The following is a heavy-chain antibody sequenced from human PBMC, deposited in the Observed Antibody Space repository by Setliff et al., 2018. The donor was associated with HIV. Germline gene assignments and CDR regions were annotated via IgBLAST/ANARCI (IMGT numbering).Heavy chain of an antibody. Sequence: SETLSLTCAVASGSISSRSHYWGWIRQPPGKGLEWIGSVSNSGSTYYNPSLKSRFTISVDVSKNQLALKLTSVTAADTAVYYCARHYELTAHGLFDSWGQGTLVTVSS. CDR2: VSNSGST. CDR1: SGSISSRSHY. V-gene: IGHV4-39*01. CDR3: ARHYELTAHGLFDS. D-gene: IGHD1-7*01. J-gene: IGHJ4*02.